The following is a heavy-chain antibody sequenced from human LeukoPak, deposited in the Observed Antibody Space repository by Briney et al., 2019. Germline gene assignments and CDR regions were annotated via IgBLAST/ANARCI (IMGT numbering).Heavy chain of an antibody. D-gene: IGHD2-15*01. CDR2: ISPSGTNT. V-gene: IGHV3-23*01. J-gene: IGHJ3*02. CDR3: AKELDGYCSGGSCYPDAFDI. Sequence: GGSLRLSCAASGATFSSYTMSWVRQAPGKGLEWVSGISPSGTNTYHANSVKGRFTISRDNSKNTLYLQMNSLRAEDTAVYYCAKELDGYCSGGSCYPDAFDIWGQGTMVTVSS. CDR1: GATFSSYT.